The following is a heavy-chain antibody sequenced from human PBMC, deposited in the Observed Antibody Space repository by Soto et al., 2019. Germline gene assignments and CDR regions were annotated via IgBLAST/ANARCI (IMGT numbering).Heavy chain of an antibody. CDR2: ITPNSGFT. D-gene: IGHD2-8*01. J-gene: IGHJ5*02. CDR1: GSTLPAPY. V-gene: IGHV1-2*02. Sequence: QAQLVQSGAEVKKPGAPGRAPGKVLGSTLPAPYRPWGDRAPGQGLEWMGWITPNSGFTNYAQKFQGRVTMTRDTSISTAYMELSRLTSDDTAVYFCAKDNGALVNFDHWGQGTPVTVSS. CDR3: AKDNGALVNFDH.